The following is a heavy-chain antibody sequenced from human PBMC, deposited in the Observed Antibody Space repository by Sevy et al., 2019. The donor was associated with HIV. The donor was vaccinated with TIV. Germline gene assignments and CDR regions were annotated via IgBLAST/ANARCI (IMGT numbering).Heavy chain of an antibody. Sequence: ASVKVSCKASGYTFTSYGISWVRQAPGQGLEWMGWISAYNGNTNYAQKLQGRVTMTTDTSTSTAYMELRSLRSDDTAVYYCARGPPRIWFGEFFSAFDIWGQGTMVTVSS. D-gene: IGHD3-10*01. V-gene: IGHV1-18*01. J-gene: IGHJ3*02. CDR1: GYTFTSYG. CDR3: ARGPPRIWFGEFFSAFDI. CDR2: ISAYNGNT.